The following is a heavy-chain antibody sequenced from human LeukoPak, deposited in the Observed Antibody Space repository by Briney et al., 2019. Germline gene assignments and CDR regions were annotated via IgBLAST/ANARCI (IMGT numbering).Heavy chain of an antibody. CDR3: ARSYYDFWSAQTGGAFDI. CDR2: IIPNLGIA. V-gene: IGHV1-69*02. Sequence: SVKVSCKASGGTFSSYTISWVRQAPGQGLEWMGRIIPNLGIANYAQKFQGRVTITADKSTGTAYMELSSLRSEDTAVYYCARSYYDFWSAQTGGAFDIWGQGTMVTVSS. J-gene: IGHJ3*02. CDR1: GGTFSSYT. D-gene: IGHD3-3*01.